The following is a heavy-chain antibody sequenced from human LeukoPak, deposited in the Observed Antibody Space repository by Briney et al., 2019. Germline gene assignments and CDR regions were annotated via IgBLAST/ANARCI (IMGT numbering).Heavy chain of an antibody. CDR3: ATGYGSGSKNYYYYYYMDV. CDR2: ISAYNGNI. Sequence: ASVKVSCKASGYTFTSYGISWVRQAPGQGLEWMGWISAYNGNINYAQKLQGRVTMTTDTSTSTAYMELRSLRSDDTAVYYCATGYGSGSKNYYYYYYMDVWGKGTTVTVSS. J-gene: IGHJ6*03. CDR1: GYTFTSYG. V-gene: IGHV1-18*01. D-gene: IGHD3-10*01.